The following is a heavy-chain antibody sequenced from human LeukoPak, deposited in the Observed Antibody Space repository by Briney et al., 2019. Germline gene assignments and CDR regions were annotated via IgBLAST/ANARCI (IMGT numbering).Heavy chain of an antibody. J-gene: IGHJ4*02. Sequence: PSETLSVTCTVSNGSISSHYWTFIRQPPGKALEWIGYIYHSGTTNYNPSLKSRVTLSIDTSKKQFSLKLSSVTAADTAVYYCARHENWDQGYFDYWGQGTLVTVSS. CDR1: NGSISSHY. CDR3: ARHENWDQGYFDY. CDR2: IYHSGTT. D-gene: IGHD7-27*01. V-gene: IGHV4-59*08.